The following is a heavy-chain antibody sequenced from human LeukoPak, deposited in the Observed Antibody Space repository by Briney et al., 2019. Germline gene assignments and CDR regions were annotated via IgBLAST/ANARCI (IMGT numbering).Heavy chain of an antibody. Sequence: SETLSLTCTVSGGSISSFYWSWLRQPPGKGLEWIGYIFRSGNTNYDPSLKSRVTISVDSSKDQFSLKLGSVTAADTAVYYCARSIFGDPWFDPWGQGTLVTVSS. CDR1: GGSISSFY. J-gene: IGHJ5*02. CDR3: ARSIFGDPWFDP. D-gene: IGHD3-9*01. CDR2: IFRSGNT. V-gene: IGHV4-59*01.